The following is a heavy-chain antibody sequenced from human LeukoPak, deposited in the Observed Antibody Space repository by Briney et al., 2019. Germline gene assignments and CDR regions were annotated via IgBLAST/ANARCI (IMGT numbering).Heavy chain of an antibody. CDR3: AKGTYCGGDCLLLDYFDY. Sequence: PGGSLRLSCAASGFTFSNYGMHWVRQAPGKGLEWAALISYDGSNEYYADSVKGRFTISSDYSKNTLYLQMNSLRAEDTAVYYCAKGTYCGGDCLLLDYFDYWGQGTLVTVSS. CDR2: ISYDGSNE. CDR1: GFTFSNYG. D-gene: IGHD2-21*02. J-gene: IGHJ4*02. V-gene: IGHV3-30*18.